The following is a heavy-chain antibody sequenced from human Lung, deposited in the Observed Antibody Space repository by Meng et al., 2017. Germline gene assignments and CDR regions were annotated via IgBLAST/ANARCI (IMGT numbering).Heavy chain of an antibody. CDR3: ARGQKGYFDL. V-gene: IGHV4-30-4*01. J-gene: IGHJ2*01. CDR2: IYSSGST. CDR1: GGSISSSNYY. Sequence: QLQLQVSGPALFNPTQTLSLTCTVSGGSISSSNYYWSWIRQPPGKGLEWSGHIYSSGSTYYNPSLKSRITISVDTSKTQFSLKLSSVTAADTAVYYCARGQKGYFDLWGRGTLVTVSS.